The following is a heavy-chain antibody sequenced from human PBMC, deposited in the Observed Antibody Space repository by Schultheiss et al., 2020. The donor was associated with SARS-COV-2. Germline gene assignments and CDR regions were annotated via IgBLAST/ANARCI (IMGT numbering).Heavy chain of an antibody. CDR2: IYHSGST. D-gene: IGHD2-2*01. Sequence: SETLSLTCAVSGGSISSSNWWSWVRQPPGKGLEWIGEIYHSGSTNYNPSLKSRVTISVDKSKNQFSLKLSSVTAADTAVYYCASYCSSTSCYPNYFDYWGQGTLVTVSS. J-gene: IGHJ4*02. CDR1: GGSISSSNW. CDR3: ASYCSSTSCYPNYFDY. V-gene: IGHV4-4*02.